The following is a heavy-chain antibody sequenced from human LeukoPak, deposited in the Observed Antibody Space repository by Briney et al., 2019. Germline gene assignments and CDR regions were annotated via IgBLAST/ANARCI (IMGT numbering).Heavy chain of an antibody. CDR3: ASGDGVQTLNFDS. J-gene: IGHJ4*02. Sequence: SETLSLTCTVFSGSISRYYWSWIRQPPGKGLEWIGYIYYSGSTNYNPSLKSRVTISIDTSKNQFSLKLSSVTAADTAVYYCASGDGVQTLNFDSWGQGTLVTVSS. V-gene: IGHV4-59*01. CDR1: SGSISRYY. D-gene: IGHD2-8*01. CDR2: IYYSGST.